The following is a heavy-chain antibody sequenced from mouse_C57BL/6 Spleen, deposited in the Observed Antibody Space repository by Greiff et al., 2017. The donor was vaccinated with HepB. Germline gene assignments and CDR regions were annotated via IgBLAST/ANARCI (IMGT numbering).Heavy chain of an antibody. J-gene: IGHJ2*01. CDR2: IYPGDGVT. CDR1: GYAFSSSW. V-gene: IGHV1-82*01. D-gene: IGHD1-1*01. CDR3: ASRIYYYGSSYDFDY. Sequence: VQGVESGPELVKPGASVKISCKASGYAFSSSWMNWVKQRPGKGLEWIGRIYPGDGVTNYNGKFKGKATLTADKSSSTAYMQLSSLTSEDSAVYFCASRIYYYGSSYDFDYWGQGTTLTVSS.